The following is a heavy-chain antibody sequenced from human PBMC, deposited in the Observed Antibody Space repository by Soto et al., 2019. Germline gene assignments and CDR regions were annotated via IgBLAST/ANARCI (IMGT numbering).Heavy chain of an antibody. Sequence: QVQLVQSGAEVKKPGSSVKVSCKASGGTFSSYTISWVRQAPGQGLEWMGRIIPILGIANYAQKFQGRVTITTDKSTSTGHMELSSLRSEDTAVEYCAGVSPVWFGEHNRFDYGGQGTLVNVSS. D-gene: IGHD3-10*01. J-gene: IGHJ4*02. CDR2: IIPILGIA. CDR3: AGVSPVWFGEHNRFDY. V-gene: IGHV1-69*02. CDR1: GGTFSSYT.